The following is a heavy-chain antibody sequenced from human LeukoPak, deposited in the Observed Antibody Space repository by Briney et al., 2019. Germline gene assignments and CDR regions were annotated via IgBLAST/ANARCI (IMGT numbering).Heavy chain of an antibody. V-gene: IGHV4-59*01. CDR3: ARGNYYDSSGQEADY. Sequence: SETLSLTCTVSGGSISSYYWSWIRQPPGKGLEWIGYIYYSGSTNYNPSLKSRVTISVDTSKSQFSLKLSSVTAADTAVYYCARGNYYDSSGQEADYWGQGTLVTVSS. CDR2: IYYSGST. J-gene: IGHJ4*02. D-gene: IGHD3-22*01. CDR1: GGSISSYY.